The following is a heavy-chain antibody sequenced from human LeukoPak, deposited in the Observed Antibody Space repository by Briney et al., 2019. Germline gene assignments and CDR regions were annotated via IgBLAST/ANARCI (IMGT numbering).Heavy chain of an antibody. V-gene: IGHV4-4*09. Sequence: PSETLSLTCNVSGGSLSSHYCSWIRQAPGQGLEWIGFIYSGGSTTYNPSLKSRVSISADTSKNQFSLKMTSLTAADTALYYCARGRGPLRVEFGDWGQGALVTVSS. CDR1: GGSLSSHY. J-gene: IGHJ4*02. CDR2: IYSGGST. CDR3: ARGRGPLRVEFGD. D-gene: IGHD3-16*01.